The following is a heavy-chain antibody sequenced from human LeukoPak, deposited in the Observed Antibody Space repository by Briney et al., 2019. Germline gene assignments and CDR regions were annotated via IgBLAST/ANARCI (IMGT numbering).Heavy chain of an antibody. V-gene: IGHV4-38-2*02. CDR2: MYHSGDT. CDR1: GYAVSSGYY. D-gene: IGHD2-2*01. Sequence: SETLSLTCTVSGYAVSSGYYWGWIRQPPGKGLEWIGSMYHSGDTYYNPSLKSRVTISVDTSKNQLSLKLNSVTAADTAVYYCARDYGDSSTGSDYWGQGTLVTVSS. CDR3: ARDYGDSSTGSDY. J-gene: IGHJ4*02.